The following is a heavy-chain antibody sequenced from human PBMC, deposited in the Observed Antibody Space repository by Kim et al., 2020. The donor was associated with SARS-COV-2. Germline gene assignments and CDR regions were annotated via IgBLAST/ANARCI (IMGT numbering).Heavy chain of an antibody. V-gene: IGHV3-43*01. J-gene: IGHJ4*02. Sequence: YYADSGKGGFTISRDNRKTSLYLQMNSLRTEDTALYYCAKDKSSSWYFDYWGQGTLVTVSS. D-gene: IGHD6-13*01. CDR3: AKDKSSSWYFDY.